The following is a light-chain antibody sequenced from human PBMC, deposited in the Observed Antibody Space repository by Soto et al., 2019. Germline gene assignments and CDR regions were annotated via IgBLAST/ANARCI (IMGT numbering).Light chain of an antibody. V-gene: IGKV3-15*01. CDR3: QHYNNWPPWT. Sequence: EIVMAQSPATLSVSPGERATLSCRASQSISSNLAWYQQKPGQAPRLLIYGASTRATATPARFSGSGSGTQFTLTITSLQSEDFAVYYCQHYNNWPPWTFGQGTKVDIK. CDR2: GAS. J-gene: IGKJ1*01. CDR1: QSISSN.